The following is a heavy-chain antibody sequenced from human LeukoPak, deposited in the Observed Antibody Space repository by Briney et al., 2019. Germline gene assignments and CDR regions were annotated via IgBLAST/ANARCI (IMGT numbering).Heavy chain of an antibody. D-gene: IGHD3-22*01. CDR3: ARDNYDSSGYYFRRLDY. CDR1: GYTFTGYY. CDR2: INPNSGGT. V-gene: IGHV1-2*06. Sequence: ASVKVSCKASGYTFTGYYMHWLRQAPGQGLEWMGRINPNSGGTNYAQKFQGRVTMNRDTSISTAYMELSRLRSDDTAVYYCARDNYDSSGYYFRRLDYWGQGTLVTVSS. J-gene: IGHJ4*02.